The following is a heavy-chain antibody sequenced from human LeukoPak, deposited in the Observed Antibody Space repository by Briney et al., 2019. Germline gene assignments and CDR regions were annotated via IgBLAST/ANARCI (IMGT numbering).Heavy chain of an antibody. CDR2: INPNSGGT. Sequence: ASVKVSCKASGYTFTGYYMHWVRQAPGQGLEWMGWINPNSGGTNYAQKFQGRVTMTRDTSISTAYMELSRLRSDDTAVYYCARGKARIAARPYDYWDQGTLVTVSS. D-gene: IGHD6-6*01. CDR1: GYTFTGYY. J-gene: IGHJ4*02. CDR3: ARGKARIAARPYDY. V-gene: IGHV1-2*02.